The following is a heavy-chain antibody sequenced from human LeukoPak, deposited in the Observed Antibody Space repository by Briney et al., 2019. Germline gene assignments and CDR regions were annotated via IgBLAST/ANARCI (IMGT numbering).Heavy chain of an antibody. CDR1: GGSISSSSYY. Sequence: SETLSLTCTVSGGSISSSSYYWGWIRQPPGKGLEWIGSIYYSGSTYHNPSLKSRVTISVDTSKNQFSLKLSPVTAADTAVYYCASRSGWAWGQGTLVTVSS. CDR3: ASRSGWA. V-gene: IGHV4-39*01. D-gene: IGHD6-19*01. J-gene: IGHJ5*02. CDR2: IYYSGST.